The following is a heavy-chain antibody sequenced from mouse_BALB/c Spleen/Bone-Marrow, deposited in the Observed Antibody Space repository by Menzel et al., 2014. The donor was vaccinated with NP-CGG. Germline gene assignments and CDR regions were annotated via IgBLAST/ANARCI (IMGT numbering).Heavy chain of an antibody. CDR2: INPSSGYT. CDR3: ARLNYGNHLAY. Sequence: VQLQESAAELARPGASVKMSCKASGYTFSSYTMHWIKQRPGQGLEWIGYINPSSGYTDYHQRFKDKTTLTADKSTTTAYMQLSSMTAEDSAVYFCARLNYGNHLAYWGQGTLVTVSA. CDR1: GYTFSSYT. V-gene: IGHV1-4*02. D-gene: IGHD1-1*02. J-gene: IGHJ3*01.